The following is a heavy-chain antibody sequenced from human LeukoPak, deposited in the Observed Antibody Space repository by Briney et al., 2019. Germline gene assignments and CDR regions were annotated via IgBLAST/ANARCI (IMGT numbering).Heavy chain of an antibody. V-gene: IGHV4-30-2*01. CDR3: ARAYSGYDYRIDY. J-gene: IGHJ4*02. CDR1: GGSISSGGYS. D-gene: IGHD5-12*01. CDR2: IYHSGST. Sequence: SETLSLTCAVSGGSISSGGYSWSWIRQPPGKGLEWIGYIYHSGSTYYNPSLKSRVTISVDRSKNQFSLKLSSVTAADTAVYYCARAYSGYDYRIDYWGQGTLVTVSS.